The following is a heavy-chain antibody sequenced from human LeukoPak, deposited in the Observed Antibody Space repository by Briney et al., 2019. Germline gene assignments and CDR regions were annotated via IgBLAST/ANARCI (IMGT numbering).Heavy chain of an antibody. V-gene: IGHV3-21*01. CDR3: AKDRVERLWSGSFDY. Sequence: GGSLRLSCAASGFTFDDYGMSWVRQAPGKGLEWVSSISSTGSSIYYADSVEGRFTISRDNANNSLYLQMSDLRAEDTAVYYCAKDRVERLWSGSFDYWGQGTLVAVSS. CDR1: GFTFDDYG. D-gene: IGHD1-1*01. J-gene: IGHJ4*02. CDR2: ISSTGSSI.